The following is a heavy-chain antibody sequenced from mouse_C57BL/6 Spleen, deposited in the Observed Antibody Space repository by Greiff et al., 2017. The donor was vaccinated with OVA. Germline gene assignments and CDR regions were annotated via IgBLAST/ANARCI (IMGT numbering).Heavy chain of an antibody. D-gene: IGHD1-1*01. CDR2: IYPGDGDT. J-gene: IGHJ2*01. V-gene: IGHV1-82*01. Sequence: VQLQESGPELVKPGASVKISCKASGYAFSSSWMNWVKQRPGKGLEWIGRIYPGDGDTNYNGKFKGKATLTADKSSSTAYMQLSSLTSEDSAVYFCANHYYGSSSFDYWGQGTTLTVSS. CDR1: GYAFSSSW. CDR3: ANHYYGSSSFDY.